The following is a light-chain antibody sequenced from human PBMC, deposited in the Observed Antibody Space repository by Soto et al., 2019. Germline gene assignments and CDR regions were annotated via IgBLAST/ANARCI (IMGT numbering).Light chain of an antibody. CDR1: SSNIGAGHD. CDR3: QSYDSSLSVVL. V-gene: IGLV1-40*01. J-gene: IGLJ2*01. Sequence: QSVLTQPPSVSGAPGQRVTISCTGSSSNIGAGHDVHWYQQLPGTAPKLLIYGNSNRPSGVPDRFSGSKSGTSASLAITGLQAEDEADYYCQSYDSSLSVVLFGGGTKLTVL. CDR2: GNS.